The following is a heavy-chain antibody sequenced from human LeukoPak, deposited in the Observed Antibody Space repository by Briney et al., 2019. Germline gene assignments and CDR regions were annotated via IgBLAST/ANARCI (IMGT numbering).Heavy chain of an antibody. D-gene: IGHD4-17*01. CDR3: ARGGNHGDYWYFDL. V-gene: IGHV3-7*01. CDR2: IKQDGSE. Sequence: PGGSLRLSCAASGFTFSSYWMSWVRQAPGKGLEWVANIKQDGSEKYVDSVKGRFTISRDNAETSLHLQMNSLRAEDTAVYYCARGGNHGDYWYFDLWGRGTLVTVSS. CDR1: GFTFSSYW. J-gene: IGHJ2*01.